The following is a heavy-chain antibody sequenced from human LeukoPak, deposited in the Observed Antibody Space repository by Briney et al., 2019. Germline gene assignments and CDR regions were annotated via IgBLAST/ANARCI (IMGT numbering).Heavy chain of an antibody. Sequence: SETLSLTCTVSGGSISSYYWSWIRQPPGKGLEWIGYIYYSGSTNYNPSLKSRVTISVDRSKNQFSLKLSSVTAADTAVYYCARDSIVVVPAATLFDPWGQGTLVTVSS. CDR3: ARDSIVVVPAATLFDP. D-gene: IGHD2-2*01. CDR2: IYYSGST. J-gene: IGHJ5*02. V-gene: IGHV4-59*12. CDR1: GGSISSYY.